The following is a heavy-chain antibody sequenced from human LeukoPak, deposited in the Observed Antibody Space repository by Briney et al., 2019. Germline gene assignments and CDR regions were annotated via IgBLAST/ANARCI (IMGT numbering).Heavy chain of an antibody. CDR3: ARDWGVSARPGYMDV. V-gene: IGHV4-59*01. CDR1: GGSISNYY. CDR2: IYYSGST. D-gene: IGHD6-6*01. J-gene: IGHJ6*03. Sequence: SETLSLTCTVSGGSISNYYWGWIRQPPGKGLEWIGYIYYSGSTKYNPSLKSRVTISVDTSKNQFSLRLSSVTAADTAVYYCARDWGVSARPGYMDVWGKGTTVTVSS.